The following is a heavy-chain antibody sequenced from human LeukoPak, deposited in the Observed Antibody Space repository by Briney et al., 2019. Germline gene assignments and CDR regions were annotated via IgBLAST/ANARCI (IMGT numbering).Heavy chain of an antibody. CDR1: GYTFTGYY. CDR3: ARVEREETTTGTFDI. Sequence: ASVTVSCKASGYTFTGYYMHWVRQAPGQGLEWMGWINPNSGGTNYAQKFQGRVTMTRDTSISTAYMELSRLKSDDTAVYYCARVEREETTTGTFDIWGQGTMVTVSS. V-gene: IGHV1-2*02. CDR2: INPNSGGT. J-gene: IGHJ3*02. D-gene: IGHD1-26*01.